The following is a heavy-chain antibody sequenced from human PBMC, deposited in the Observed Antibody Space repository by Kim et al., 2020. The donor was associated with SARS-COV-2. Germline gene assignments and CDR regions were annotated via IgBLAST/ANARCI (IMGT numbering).Heavy chain of an antibody. CDR3: ARDGAVGIDH. J-gene: IGHJ4*02. V-gene: IGHV1-46*01. CDR1: GYTFTSHY. D-gene: IGHD7-27*01. Sequence: ASVKVSCKPSGYTFTSHYIHWVRQAPGQGLEWIGKIDPSDGSTNFAQKFQGRVTVATDTSTDTPYMDLNSLTSVDTAVYYCARDGAVGIDHWGQGTLVIV. CDR2: IDPSDGST.